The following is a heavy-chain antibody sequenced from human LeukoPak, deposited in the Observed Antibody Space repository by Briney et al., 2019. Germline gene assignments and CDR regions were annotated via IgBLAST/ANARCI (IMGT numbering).Heavy chain of an antibody. D-gene: IGHD2-2*01. V-gene: IGHV1-69*08. CDR2: IIPIFDTS. Sequence: GASVKVSCKASGGTFSTYTISWVRQAPGQGLEWMGRIIPIFDTSNYAQKFQGRLTITADTSTNTAYMELSSLRSEDTAFYYCARDSFRSATTCYSAPHFDYWGQGTLVTVSS. CDR1: GGTFSTYT. J-gene: IGHJ4*02. CDR3: ARDSFRSATTCYSAPHFDY.